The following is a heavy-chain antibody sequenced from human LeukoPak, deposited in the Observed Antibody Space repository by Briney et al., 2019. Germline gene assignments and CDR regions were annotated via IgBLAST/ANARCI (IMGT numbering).Heavy chain of an antibody. J-gene: IGHJ4*02. V-gene: IGHV3-30*18. D-gene: IGHD6-13*01. CDR2: ISYDGSNK. Sequence: PGGSLRLSCAASGFTFSSYGVHWVRQAPGKGLEWVAVISYDGSNKYYADSVKGRFTISRDNSKNTLYLQMNSLRAEDTAVYYCAKDRGSSWFIDYWGQGTLVTVSS. CDR3: AKDRGSSWFIDY. CDR1: GFTFSSYG.